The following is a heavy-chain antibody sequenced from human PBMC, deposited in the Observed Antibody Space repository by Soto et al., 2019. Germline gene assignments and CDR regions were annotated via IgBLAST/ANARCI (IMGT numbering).Heavy chain of an antibody. CDR3: ARDHCGDCSYFDY. J-gene: IGHJ4*02. CDR1: GGSISSGGYY. D-gene: IGHD2-21*02. CDR2: IYYSGSS. V-gene: IGHV4-31*03. Sequence: QVQLQESGPGLVKPSQTLSLTCTVSGGSISSGGYYWSWIRQHQGKGLEWIGYIYYSGSSYYNPSRNSRVTISVDTSKNQFSLKLSSVTAADTAVYYCARDHCGDCSYFDYWGQGTLVTVSS.